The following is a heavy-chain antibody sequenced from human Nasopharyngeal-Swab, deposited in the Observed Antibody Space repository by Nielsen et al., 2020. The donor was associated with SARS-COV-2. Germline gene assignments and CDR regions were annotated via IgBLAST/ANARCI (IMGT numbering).Heavy chain of an antibody. V-gene: IGHV3-23*01. CDR1: GFTFSSYA. J-gene: IGHJ4*02. D-gene: IGHD1-26*01. Sequence: GESLKISCAASGFTFSSYAMSWVRQAPGKGLGWVSAISGSGGSTYYADSVKGRFTISRDNSKNTLYLQMNSLRAEDTAVYYCASMGEVGATPTFDYWGQGTLVTVSS. CDR2: ISGSGGST. CDR3: ASMGEVGATPTFDY.